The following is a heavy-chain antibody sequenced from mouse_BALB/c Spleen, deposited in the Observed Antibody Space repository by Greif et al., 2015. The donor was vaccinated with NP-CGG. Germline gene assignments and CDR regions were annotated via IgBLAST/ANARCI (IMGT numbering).Heavy chain of an antibody. Sequence: VHLVESGAELAKPGASGKMSCKASGYTFTSYWMHWVKQRPGQGLEWIGYINPSTGYTEYNQKFKDKATLTADRSSSTAYMQLSSLTSEDSAVYYCAPITTVVARENYAMDYWGQGTSVTVSS. CDR2: INPSTGYT. CDR1: GYTFTSYW. V-gene: IGHV1-7*01. J-gene: IGHJ4*01. CDR3: APITTVVARENYAMDY. D-gene: IGHD1-1*01.